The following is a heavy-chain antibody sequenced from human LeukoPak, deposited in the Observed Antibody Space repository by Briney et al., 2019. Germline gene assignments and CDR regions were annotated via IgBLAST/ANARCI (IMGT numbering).Heavy chain of an antibody. J-gene: IGHJ4*02. V-gene: IGHV1-46*01. Sequence: GASVKVSCKASGYTFTSYHMHWVRQAPGQGLEWMGTIKSGGGSTSYAQKLQGRVTMTRDTSTSTVYMELSSLRSEDTAVYYCARELSGSYYCDYWGQGTLVTVSS. CDR3: ARELSGSYYCDY. CDR1: GYTFTSYH. CDR2: IKSGGGST. D-gene: IGHD1-26*01.